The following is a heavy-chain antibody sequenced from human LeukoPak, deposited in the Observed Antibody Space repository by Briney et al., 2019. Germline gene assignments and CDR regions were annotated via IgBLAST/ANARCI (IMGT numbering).Heavy chain of an antibody. V-gene: IGHV1-2*02. CDR3: ARSYYDFWSGYSDY. CDR2: VNPSSGGT. D-gene: IGHD3-3*01. CDR1: GYTFNGYY. J-gene: IGHJ4*02. Sequence: VSVKVSHKGCGYTFNGYYIQWVRQAPAKELDWMGWVNPSSGGTNYAQKFQGRVTMTRDTSITTAYMELRSVRSDDTAVYYCARSYYDFWSGYSDYWSQRTLVTVFS.